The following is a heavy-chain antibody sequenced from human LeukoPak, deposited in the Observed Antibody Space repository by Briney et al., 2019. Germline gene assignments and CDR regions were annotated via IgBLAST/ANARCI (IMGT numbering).Heavy chain of an antibody. D-gene: IGHD7-27*01. CDR2: IRGGGDNT. CDR3: AKATGERHY. CDR1: GFTFSNYA. V-gene: IGHV3-23*01. J-gene: IGHJ4*02. Sequence: GGSLRLSCAASGFTFSNYALSWVRQAPGKGLEWVSAIRGGGDNTYYADSVKGRFTISRDNSKSTLYLQMHSLRAEDTAVYYCAKATGERHYWGQGTLVTVSS.